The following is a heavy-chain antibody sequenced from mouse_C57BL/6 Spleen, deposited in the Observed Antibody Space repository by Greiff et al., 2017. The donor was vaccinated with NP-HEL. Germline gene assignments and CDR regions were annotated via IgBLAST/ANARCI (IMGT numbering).Heavy chain of an antibody. Sequence: QVHVKQSGAELVKPGASVKLSPNASSNPCTSSPLPSFPALSFPCLDWIGWFYPGSGSIKYNEKFKDKATLTADKSSSTVYMELSRLTSEDSAVYFCARHEDRGYGNYAWFAYWGQGTLVTVSA. CDR2: FYPGSGSI. CDR1: SNPCTSSP. J-gene: IGHJ3*01. V-gene: IGHV1-62-2*01. D-gene: IGHD2-10*02. CDR3: ARHEDRGYGNYAWFAY.